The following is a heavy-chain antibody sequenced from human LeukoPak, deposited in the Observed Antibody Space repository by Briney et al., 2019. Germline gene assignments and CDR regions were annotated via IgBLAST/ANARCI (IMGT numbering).Heavy chain of an antibody. CDR2: IYYSGST. CDR3: ASASGDCSGGSCYSPNYYYYYGMDV. V-gene: IGHV4-39*07. J-gene: IGHJ6*02. Sequence: SETLSLTCTVSGGSISSSNYNWGWIRQPPGKGLEWIGNIYYSGSTFYNSSLKSRVTIFVDTSKNQFSLKLSSVTAADTAVYYCASASGDCSGGSCYSPNYYYYYGMDVWGQGTTVTVSS. D-gene: IGHD2-15*01. CDR1: GGSISSSNYN.